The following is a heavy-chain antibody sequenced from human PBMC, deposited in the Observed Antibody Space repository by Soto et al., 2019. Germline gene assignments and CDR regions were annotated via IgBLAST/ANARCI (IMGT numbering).Heavy chain of an antibody. J-gene: IGHJ6*02. D-gene: IGHD6-6*01. CDR1: GFTFSSYA. CDR2: ISYDGSNK. V-gene: IGHV3-30-3*01. CDR3: AKAYSSSSYYYYGMDV. Sequence: QVQLVESGGGVVQPGRSLRLSCAASGFTFSSYAMHWVRLAPGKGLEWVAVISYDGSNKYYADSVKGRFTISRDNSKNTLYLQMNSLRAEDTAVYYCAKAYSSSSYYYYGMDVWGQGTTVTVSS.